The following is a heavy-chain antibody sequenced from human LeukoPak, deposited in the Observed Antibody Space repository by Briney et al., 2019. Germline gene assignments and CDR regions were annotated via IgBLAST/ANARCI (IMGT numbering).Heavy chain of an antibody. CDR3: ARVNYYDNWFDP. D-gene: IGHD3-22*01. V-gene: IGHV1-8*03. CDR2: MNPNSGNT. Sequence: ASVKVSCKASGYTFTSYDINWVRQATGQGLEWMGWMNPNSGNTGYAQKFQGRVTITRNTSISTAYMELSSLRSEDTAVYYCARVNYYDNWFDPWGQGTLVTVSS. CDR1: GYTFTSYD. J-gene: IGHJ5*02.